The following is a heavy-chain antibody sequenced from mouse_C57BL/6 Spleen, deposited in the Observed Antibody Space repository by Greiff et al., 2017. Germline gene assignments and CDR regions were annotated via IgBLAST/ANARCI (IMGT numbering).Heavy chain of an antibody. Sequence: VKLMESGAELARPGASVKLSCKASGYTFTSYGISWVKQRAGQGLEWIGEIYPRSGNTYYNEKFKGKATLTADKSSSTAYMELRSLTSEDSAVYFCAGSDYDPPYWGQGTLVTVSA. D-gene: IGHD2-4*01. CDR1: GYTFTSYG. CDR3: AGSDYDPPY. CDR2: IYPRSGNT. J-gene: IGHJ3*01. V-gene: IGHV1-81*01.